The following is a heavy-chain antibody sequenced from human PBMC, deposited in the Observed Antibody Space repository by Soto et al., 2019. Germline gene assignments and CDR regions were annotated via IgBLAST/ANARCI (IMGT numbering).Heavy chain of an antibody. V-gene: IGHV5-51*01. J-gene: IGHJ4*02. CDR2: IFPDDSDT. CDR1: GYIIKNYW. CDR3: FRGGVTSRTFDY. Sequence: GESLKISCKASGYIIKNYWIGWVRQMPGQGLESMGIIFPDDSDTRYSPSFQGHVTLSVDKTISTAYVQWSSLKASDSAIYYCFRGGVTSRTFDYWGQGTLVTVSS. D-gene: IGHD3-16*01.